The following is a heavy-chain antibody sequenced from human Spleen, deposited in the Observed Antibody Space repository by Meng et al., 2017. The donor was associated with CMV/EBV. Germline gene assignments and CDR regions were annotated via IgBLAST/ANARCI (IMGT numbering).Heavy chain of an antibody. CDR2: VSRSGEGT. Sequence: GGSLRLSCAASGFTFSNYAMSWVRQAGKGLEWVSTVSRSGEGTDYADSVKGRFTVSRDNSKNTLFLQINSLRAEDTAVYYCAKVRIAALGMDVWGQGTTVTVSS. V-gene: IGHV3-23*01. J-gene: IGHJ6*02. CDR1: GFTFSNYA. D-gene: IGHD6-6*01. CDR3: AKVRIAALGMDV.